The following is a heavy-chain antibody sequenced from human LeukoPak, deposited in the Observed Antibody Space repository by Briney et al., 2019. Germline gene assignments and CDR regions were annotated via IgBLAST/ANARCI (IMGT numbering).Heavy chain of an antibody. Sequence: TSETLSLTCTVSGGSISSYYWSWIRQPAGKGLEWIGRIYTSGSTNYNPSLKSRVTISVDRSKNQFSLKLSSVTAADTAVYYCARVFWDYGGNFPVWVWFDPWGQGTLVTVSS. CDR1: GGSISSYY. CDR3: ARVFWDYGGNFPVWVWFDP. J-gene: IGHJ5*02. D-gene: IGHD4-23*01. CDR2: IYTSGST. V-gene: IGHV4-4*07.